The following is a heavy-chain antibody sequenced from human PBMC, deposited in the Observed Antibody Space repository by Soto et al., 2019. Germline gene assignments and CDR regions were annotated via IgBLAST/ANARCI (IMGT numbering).Heavy chain of an antibody. CDR3: TTVPAVSKGSYDY. J-gene: IGHJ4*02. CDR2: IKSKTDGGTT. V-gene: IGHV3-15*01. CDR1: GFTFSNAW. D-gene: IGHD3-10*01. Sequence: GGSLRLSCAASGFTFSNAWMSWVRQAPGKGLEWVGRIKSKTDGGTTDYAAPVKGRFTISRDDSKTTLYLQMNSLKTEDTAVYYCTTVPAVSKGSYDYWGQGTLVTVSS.